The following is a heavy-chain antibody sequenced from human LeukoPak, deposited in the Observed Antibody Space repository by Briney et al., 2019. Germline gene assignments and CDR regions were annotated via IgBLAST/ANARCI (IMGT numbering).Heavy chain of an antibody. Sequence: GGSLRLSCAASGFAFSDYYMSWIRQAPGKGLEWVSYISSSGRTIYYAHSVKGRFTISRDNAKNSLYLQMNSLRAEDTAVYYCARDYDILTGRTIEHWGQGTLVTVSS. J-gene: IGHJ1*01. CDR2: ISSSGRTI. CDR1: GFAFSDYY. D-gene: IGHD3-9*01. CDR3: ARDYDILTGRTIEH. V-gene: IGHV3-11*04.